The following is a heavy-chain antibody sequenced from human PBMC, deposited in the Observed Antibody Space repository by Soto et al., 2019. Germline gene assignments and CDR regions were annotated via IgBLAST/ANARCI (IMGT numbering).Heavy chain of an antibody. D-gene: IGHD1-1*01. V-gene: IGHV4-34*01. CDR3: AREMGLTRPYDY. CDR2: INHSGGT. CDR1: GGSFSGYY. Sequence: QVQLQQWGAGLLKPSETLSLTCAVYGGSFSGYYWSWIRQPPGKGLEWIGEINHSGGTNYNPSLKSRVTISVDTSKNQFSLKLSSVTAADTAVYYCAREMGLTRPYDYWGQGTLVTVSS. J-gene: IGHJ4*02.